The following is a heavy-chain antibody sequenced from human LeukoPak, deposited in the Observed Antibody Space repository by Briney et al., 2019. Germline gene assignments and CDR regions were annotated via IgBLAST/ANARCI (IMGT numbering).Heavy chain of an antibody. D-gene: IGHD3-22*01. J-gene: IGHJ4*02. Sequence: ASVKVSCKASGYTFTSYGITWVRQAPGQGLEWMGWISAYNGDTNYAQKLQGRVTMTTETSTSTAYMELRSLRSNDMAVYYCASNTGSDSSGYAYWGQGTLVTVSS. CDR3: ASNTGSDSSGYAY. V-gene: IGHV1-18*03. CDR2: ISAYNGDT. CDR1: GYTFTSYG.